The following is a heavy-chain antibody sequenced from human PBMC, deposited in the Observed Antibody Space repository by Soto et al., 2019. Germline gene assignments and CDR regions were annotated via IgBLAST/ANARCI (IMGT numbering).Heavy chain of an antibody. Sequence: QITLKESGPTLVRPTQTLTLTCTFSGFSLSTTGVGVGWIRQPPGKALEWLALIYWDDDKRYSPSLKSRLTITQYTSKNEVILTKTNMDPVDTARYYCAQRLPHYGLGRERGTWFDPWGQGTLVTVSS. CDR2: IYWDDDK. V-gene: IGHV2-5*02. CDR1: GFSLSTTGVG. CDR3: AQRLPHYGLGRERGTWFDP. J-gene: IGHJ5*02. D-gene: IGHD3-10*01.